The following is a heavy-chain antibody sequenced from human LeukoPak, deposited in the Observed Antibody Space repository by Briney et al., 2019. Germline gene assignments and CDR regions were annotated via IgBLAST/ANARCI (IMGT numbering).Heavy chain of an antibody. J-gene: IGHJ2*01. CDR3: ARDPPQPGITAAGYFDL. CDR1: GDSISSYS. D-gene: IGHD6-13*01. V-gene: IGHV4-59*01. Sequence: SETLSLTCTVSGDSISSYSWSWIRQPPGRGLEWIGYIYYTGSTNYNPSLKSRVTISVDTSKNQFSLKVRSVTAADTAVYYCARDPPQPGITAAGYFDLWGRGTLVSVSS. CDR2: IYYTGST.